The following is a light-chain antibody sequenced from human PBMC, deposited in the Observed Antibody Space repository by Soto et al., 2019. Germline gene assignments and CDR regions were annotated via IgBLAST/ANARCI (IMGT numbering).Light chain of an antibody. CDR2: DAS. CDR1: QSVSSN. J-gene: IGKJ4*01. Sequence: EIVMTQSPATLSVSPGERATLSCRASQSVSSNLTWYQQKPGQAPRLLIYDASTRATGIPARFSGSGSGTAFTLTISSLQSEDFAVYYCQQYNKWPLTFGGGTKVEIK. V-gene: IGKV3-15*01. CDR3: QQYNKWPLT.